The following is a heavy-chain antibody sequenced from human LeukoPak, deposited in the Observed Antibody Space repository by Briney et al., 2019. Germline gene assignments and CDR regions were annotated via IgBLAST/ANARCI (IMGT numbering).Heavy chain of an antibody. CDR1: GGTFSSYA. CDR3: AREPYSSGWYTGDY. J-gene: IGHJ4*02. V-gene: IGHV1-8*02. D-gene: IGHD6-19*01. CDR2: MNPNSGNT. Sequence: ASVRVSCKASGGTFSSYAINWVRQATGQGLEWMGWMNPNSGNTGYAQKFQGRVTMTRNTSISTAYMELSSLRSEDTAVYYCAREPYSSGWYTGDYWGQGTLVTVSS.